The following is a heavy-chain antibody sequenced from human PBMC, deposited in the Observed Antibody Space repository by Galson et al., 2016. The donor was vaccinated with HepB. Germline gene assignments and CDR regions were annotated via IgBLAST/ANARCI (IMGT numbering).Heavy chain of an antibody. J-gene: IGHJ1*01. Sequence: SLRLSCAGSGFTFSSYTMNWVRQAPGKGLEWVSSISSKSRDIYYADSVKGRFTISRDNAKDSLYLQMNSLRAEDTAVYYCARDDDGQWLVRGLLQHWGQGTLVTVSS. CDR2: ISSKSRDI. D-gene: IGHD6-19*01. CDR3: ARDDDGQWLVRGLLQH. CDR1: GFTFSSYT. V-gene: IGHV3-21*01.